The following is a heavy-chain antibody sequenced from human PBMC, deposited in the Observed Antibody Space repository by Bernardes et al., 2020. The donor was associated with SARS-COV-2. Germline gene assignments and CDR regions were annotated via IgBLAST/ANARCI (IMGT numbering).Heavy chain of an antibody. CDR1: GFTFSSHA. V-gene: IGHV3-64D*08. CDR3: VNSFSQAGTGTFT. Sequence: GGSLRLSCPASGFTFSSHAMQWFRQAPGKGPECVSVIIIVGAHTFYVDSVKGRFTMSRDNTKNTLYLEMSSLRHEDTAVYYCVNSFSQAGTGTFTWGQGTLVTVSS. J-gene: IGHJ4*02. D-gene: IGHD6-19*01. CDR2: IIIVGAHT.